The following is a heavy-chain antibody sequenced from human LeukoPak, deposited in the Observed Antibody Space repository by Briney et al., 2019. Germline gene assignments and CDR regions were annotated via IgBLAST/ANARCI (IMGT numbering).Heavy chain of an antibody. CDR2: INPHTGAA. J-gene: IGHJ4*02. CDR1: GYTFIENY. CDR3: ARGKSGYSP. Sequence: ASVKVSCKVSGYTFIENYIHWVRQAPGQGLEWMGLINPHTGAANYSQKFQGRVTMTRDTSISTGYMHLTRLKFDDTAVYYCARGKSGYSPWGQGTPVTVSS. V-gene: IGHV1-2*02. D-gene: IGHD3-3*01.